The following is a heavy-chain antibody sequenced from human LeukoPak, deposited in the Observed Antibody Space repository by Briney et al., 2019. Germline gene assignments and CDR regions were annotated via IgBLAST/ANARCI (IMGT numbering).Heavy chain of an antibody. J-gene: IGHJ4*02. CDR2: ISAYNGNT. D-gene: IGHD5-12*01. CDR1: GYTFTSYG. Sequence: ASVKVSCKASGYTFTSYGISWVRQAPGQGLEWMGWISAYNGNTNYAQKLQGRVTMTTDTPTSTAYMELRSLRSDDTAVYYCARDDALVATGSFDYWGQGTLVTVSS. CDR3: ARDDALVATGSFDY. V-gene: IGHV1-18*01.